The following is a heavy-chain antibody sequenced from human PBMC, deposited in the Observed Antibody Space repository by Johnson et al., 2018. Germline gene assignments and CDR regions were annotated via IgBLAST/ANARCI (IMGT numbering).Heavy chain of an antibody. CDR1: GFTFDDYA. J-gene: IGHJ5*02. CDR2: ISWNSGSI. CDR3: AKAGDRAMANWLAP. V-gene: IGHV3-9*01. Sequence: VQSGRSLRLSCAASGFTFDDYAMHWVRQTPGKGLEWVSGISWNSGSIGYADSVKGRFTISRDNAKNSLYLLMNSLRAEDPALYYCAKAGDRAMANWLAPWGQGTLVTVS. D-gene: IGHD5-18*01.